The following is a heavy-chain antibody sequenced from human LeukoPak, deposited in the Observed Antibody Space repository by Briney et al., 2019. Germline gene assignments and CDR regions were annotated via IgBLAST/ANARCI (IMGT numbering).Heavy chain of an antibody. V-gene: IGHV3-53*04. CDR1: GFTVSSNF. J-gene: IGHJ4*02. Sequence: PGGSLRFSCAASGFTVSSNFMTWVRQAPGKGLEWVSVISSGGTTYYADSVKGRFTISRHISKNTVYLQMNSLRAEDTAVYYCARDVASDYWGQGTLVTVSS. CDR2: ISSGGTT. CDR3: ARDVASDY.